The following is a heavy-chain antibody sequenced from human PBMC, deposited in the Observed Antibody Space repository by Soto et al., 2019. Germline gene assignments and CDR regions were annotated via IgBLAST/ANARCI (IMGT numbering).Heavy chain of an antibody. Sequence: QVQLVQSGAEVKKPGSSVKVSCKASGGTFSSYAISWVRQAPGQGLEWMGGIIPIFGTAHYAQKFQGRVTITANEATSTAHTELSSRSSEYKAVYYCARVIGMATVECYVQGYFDSWGQRTLVTVSS. J-gene: IGHJ4*02. CDR1: GGTFSSYA. CDR3: ARVIGMATVECYVQGYFDS. D-gene: IGHD4-4*01. CDR2: IIPIFGTA. V-gene: IGHV1-69*12.